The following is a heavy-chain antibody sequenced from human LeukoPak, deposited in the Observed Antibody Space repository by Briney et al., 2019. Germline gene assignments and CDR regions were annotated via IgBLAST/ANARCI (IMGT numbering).Heavy chain of an antibody. V-gene: IGHV1-18*01. J-gene: IGHJ4*02. D-gene: IGHD2-21*02. CDR3: ARAEVVTAILLQQDY. CDR1: GYTFTSYG. Sequence: ASVTVTCKASGYTFTSYGISWVRQAPGQGLEWMGWISAYNGNTNYAQKLQGRVTMTTDTSTSTAYMELRSLRSDDTTVYYCARAEVVTAILLQQDYWGEGPLVTVSS. CDR2: ISAYNGNT.